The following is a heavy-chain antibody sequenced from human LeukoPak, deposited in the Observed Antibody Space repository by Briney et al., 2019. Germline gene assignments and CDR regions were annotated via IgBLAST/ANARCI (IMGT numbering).Heavy chain of an antibody. CDR2: IYHSGST. D-gene: IGHD3-22*01. Sequence: PSETLSLTCTVSGYSISSGYYWGWIRRPPGKGLEWIGSIYHSGSTYYNPSLKSRVTISVDTSKNQFSLKLSSVTAADTAVYYCAREEKYYYDSSGYYYRDYRGQGTLVTVSS. CDR3: AREEKYYYDSSGYYYRDY. CDR1: GYSISSGYY. J-gene: IGHJ4*02. V-gene: IGHV4-38-2*02.